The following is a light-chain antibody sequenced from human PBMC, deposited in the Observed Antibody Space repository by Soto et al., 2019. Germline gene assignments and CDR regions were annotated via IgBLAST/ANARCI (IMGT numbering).Light chain of an antibody. V-gene: IGKV3-15*01. Sequence: EIVMTQSPATLSVSPGDRATLSCRASQSVSGNLAWYQQKPGQAPRLLIYGASTRATGIPARFSGSGSGTEFTLTISSLQSEDFAVYYCQQYNNGPPWTFGQGTKVEIK. CDR1: QSVSGN. CDR3: QQYNNGPPWT. J-gene: IGKJ1*01. CDR2: GAS.